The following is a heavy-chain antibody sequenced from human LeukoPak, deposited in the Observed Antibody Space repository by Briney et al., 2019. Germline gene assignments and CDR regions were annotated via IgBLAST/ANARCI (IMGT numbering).Heavy chain of an antibody. V-gene: IGHV3-23*01. J-gene: IGHJ6*03. Sequence: GGSLRLSCAASGFTFSSYAMSWVRQAPGKGLEWVSAISGSGGSTYYADSVKGRFTISRDNSKNTLYLQMNSLRAEDTAVYYCAKSGYGSPYYYYMDVWGKGTTVTVSS. D-gene: IGHD5-12*01. CDR2: ISGSGGST. CDR1: GFTFSSYA. CDR3: AKSGYGSPYYYYMDV.